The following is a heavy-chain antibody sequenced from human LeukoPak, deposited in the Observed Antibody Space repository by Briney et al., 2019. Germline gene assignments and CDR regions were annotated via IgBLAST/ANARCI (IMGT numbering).Heavy chain of an antibody. CDR2: ISYDGSNK. Sequence: PGGSLRLPCAASGFTFSSYAMHWVRQAPGKGLEWVAVISYDGSNKYYADSVKGRFTISRDNSKNTLYLQMNSLRAEDTAVYYCARDLGGLDLYDYESDYWGQGTLVTVSS. CDR1: GFTFSSYA. V-gene: IGHV3-30*01. CDR3: ARDLGGLDLYDYESDY. J-gene: IGHJ4*02. D-gene: IGHD3-16*01.